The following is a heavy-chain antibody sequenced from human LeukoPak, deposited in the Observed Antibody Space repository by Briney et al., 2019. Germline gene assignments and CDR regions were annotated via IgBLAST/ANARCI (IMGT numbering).Heavy chain of an antibody. CDR1: GYTFTSYG. Sequence: ASVKVSCKASGYTFTSYGFNWVRQAPGQGLEWMGWISGYNADTIHAQKFQGRVTMTTDTSTSTAYMELRSLRSDDTAIYYCARVSVGVTTSFDYYFYYMDVWGKGTTVTVSS. CDR2: ISGYNADT. V-gene: IGHV1-18*01. J-gene: IGHJ6*03. CDR3: ARVSVGVTTSFDYYFYYMDV. D-gene: IGHD2-2*01.